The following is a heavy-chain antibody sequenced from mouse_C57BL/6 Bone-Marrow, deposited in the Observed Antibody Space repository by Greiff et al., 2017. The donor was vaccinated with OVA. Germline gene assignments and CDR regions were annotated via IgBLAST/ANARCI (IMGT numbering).Heavy chain of an antibody. J-gene: IGHJ1*03. CDR3: PITTVVDWYFDV. D-gene: IGHD1-1*01. V-gene: IGHV1-64*01. CDR1: GYTFTSYW. CDR2: IHPNSGST. Sequence: VQLQQPGAELVKPGASVKLSCKASGYTFTSYWMHWVKQRPGQGLAWIGMIHPNSGSTNYNEKFKSKATLTVDKSSSTAYMQLSSLTSEDSAVYYCPITTVVDWYFDVWGTGTTVTVSS.